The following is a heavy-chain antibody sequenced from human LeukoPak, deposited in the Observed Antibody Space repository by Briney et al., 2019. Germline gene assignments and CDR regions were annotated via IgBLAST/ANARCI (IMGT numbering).Heavy chain of an antibody. J-gene: IGHJ4*02. CDR3: AKEFPKPDQYCSGGSCYSGDY. V-gene: IGHV3-30*18. D-gene: IGHD2-15*01. CDR2: ISYDGSNK. Sequence: GGSLRLSCAASGFTFSSYGMHWVRQAPGKGLEWVAVISYDGSNKYYADSVKGRFTISRDNSKNTLYLQMNSLRAEDTAVYYCAKEFPKPDQYCSGGSCYSGDYWGQGTLVTVSS. CDR1: GFTFSSYG.